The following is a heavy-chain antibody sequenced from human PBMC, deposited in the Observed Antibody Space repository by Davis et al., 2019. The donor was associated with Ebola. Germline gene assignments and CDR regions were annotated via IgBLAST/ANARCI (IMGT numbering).Heavy chain of an antibody. J-gene: IGHJ4*02. Sequence: PSETLSLTCTVSGDSITSSPYYWGWIRQPPGKGLEWIGRVHDSGNTYYDPSLQSRVTIFVETSKQFSLRLTSVTAADTAFYYCARLSPLGTTVDYWGQGTLVTVSS. V-gene: IGHV4-39*01. CDR1: GDSITSSPYY. CDR2: VHDSGNT. CDR3: ARLSPLGTTVDY. D-gene: IGHD1-7*01.